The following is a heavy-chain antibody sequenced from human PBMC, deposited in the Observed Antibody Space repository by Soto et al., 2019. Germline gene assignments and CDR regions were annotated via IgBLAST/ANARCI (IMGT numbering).Heavy chain of an antibody. CDR1: GDFLTTYY. J-gene: IGHJ4*02. CDR3: ARSPQYSSGWNGGFDY. V-gene: IGHV4-59*01. CDR2: IFYGGRT. Sequence: ASETLSLTCDVSGDFLTTYYWNWTRQSPGKGLEWIGYIFYGGRTNYNPSLRGRATISVDTSKNQFSLKLSSVTAADTAVYYCARSPQYSSGWNGGFDYWGQGTLVTVSS. D-gene: IGHD6-19*01.